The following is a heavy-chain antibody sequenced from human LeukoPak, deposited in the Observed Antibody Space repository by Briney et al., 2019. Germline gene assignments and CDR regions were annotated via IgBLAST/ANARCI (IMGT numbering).Heavy chain of an antibody. D-gene: IGHD4-17*01. J-gene: IGHJ4*02. V-gene: IGHV3-74*01. Sequence: GGSLRLSCAASGFTFSSYWMHWVRQAPGKGLMWVSRINIGVSDTLYADSVKGRFTISRDNAKNTLYLQMNSLRVEDTAVYYCARGMATVTGPFDSWGQGTLVTVSS. CDR2: INIGVSDT. CDR3: ARGMATVTGPFDS. CDR1: GFTFSSYW.